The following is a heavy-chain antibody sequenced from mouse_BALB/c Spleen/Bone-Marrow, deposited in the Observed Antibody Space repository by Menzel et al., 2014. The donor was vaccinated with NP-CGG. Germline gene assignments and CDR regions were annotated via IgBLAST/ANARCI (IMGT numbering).Heavy chain of an antibody. Sequence: QEPEAALMKPGGSVKTSCKASGYTFCRYPLEWVNPRPRHGLEWSGEILPGSGSTNYNEKFQGKATFTAATSSNTAFMQLSILTSEDSAIYCCSRNYGNYVWFASWGQGILVTVSA. J-gene: IGHJ3*01. V-gene: IGHV1-9*01. CDR2: ILPGSGST. D-gene: IGHD2-1*01. CDR3: SRNYGNYVWFAS. CDR1: GYTFCRYP.